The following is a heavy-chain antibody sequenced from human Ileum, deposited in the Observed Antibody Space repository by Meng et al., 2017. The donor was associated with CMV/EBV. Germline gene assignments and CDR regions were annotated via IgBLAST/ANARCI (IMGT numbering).Heavy chain of an antibody. V-gene: IGHV1-2*02. J-gene: IGHJ4*02. CDR1: GYTFTAFY. D-gene: IGHD6-19*01. CDR3: VRNLIRGWGYDM. CDR2: IHPNTGDT. Sequence: VPLGGEVEKPGASVKVSCKASGYTFTAFYIHWVRQTPVQGLEWMGWIHPNTGDTKYAQKFWGRFTMTRATSINTAYMELNSLTSDDTAVYYCVRNLIRGWGYDMWGQGTLVTVSS.